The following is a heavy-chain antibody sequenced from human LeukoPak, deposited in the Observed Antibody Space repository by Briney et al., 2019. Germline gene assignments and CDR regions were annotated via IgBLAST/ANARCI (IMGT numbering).Heavy chain of an antibody. D-gene: IGHD6-19*01. J-gene: IGHJ4*02. V-gene: IGHV3-43D*03. CDR2: ISWDGGST. CDR3: AKEAHPIAVAGGVFDY. Sequence: PGGSLRLSCAASGFTFDDYAMHWVRQAPGKGLEWVSLISWDGGSTYYADSVKGRFTISRDNSKNSLYLQMNSLRAEDTALYYCAKEAHPIAVAGGVFDYWGQGTLVTVSS. CDR1: GFTFDDYA.